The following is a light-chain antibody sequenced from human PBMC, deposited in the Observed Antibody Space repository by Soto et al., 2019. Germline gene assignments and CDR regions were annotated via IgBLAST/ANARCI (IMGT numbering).Light chain of an antibody. J-gene: IGKJ5*01. Sequence: DIQMTQSPSSVSASVGDRGTITCRASQGVSTWLAWYQQKPGKAPNLLIYTASSLQSGVPSRFSGSGSGPDFTLTINGLQPEDFATYYCQQAASFPITFGQGTRLEIK. CDR2: TAS. V-gene: IGKV1-12*01. CDR3: QQAASFPIT. CDR1: QGVSTW.